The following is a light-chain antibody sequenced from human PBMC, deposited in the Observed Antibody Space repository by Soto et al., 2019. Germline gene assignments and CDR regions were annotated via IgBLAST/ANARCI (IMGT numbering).Light chain of an antibody. J-gene: IGKJ4*01. CDR3: QQLKSTLT. V-gene: IGKV1-39*01. CDR2: AAS. CDR1: QSITNH. Sequence: DIQMTQSPSSLSASVDDRVIITCRASQSITNHLNWYQQXPGKAPKILIFAASSLQSGVPSRFSGSGSGTEFTLTISSLQPEDFATDYCQQLKSTLTFGGGTQVDIK.